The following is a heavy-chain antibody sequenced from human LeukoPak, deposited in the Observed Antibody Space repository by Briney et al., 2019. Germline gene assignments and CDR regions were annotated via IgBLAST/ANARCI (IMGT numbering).Heavy chain of an antibody. CDR3: VREGNSDYDSEAFDI. Sequence: GGSLRLSCAASGFTFSSSTMNWVRQAPGKGLEWVSSITGSSSYKPYVDSVKGRFTISRDNAKSSLYLQMDSLRPDDTAVYYCVREGNSDYDSEAFDIWGQGTMVTVTS. J-gene: IGHJ3*02. D-gene: IGHD5-12*01. CDR2: ITGSSSYK. V-gene: IGHV3-21*01. CDR1: GFTFSSST.